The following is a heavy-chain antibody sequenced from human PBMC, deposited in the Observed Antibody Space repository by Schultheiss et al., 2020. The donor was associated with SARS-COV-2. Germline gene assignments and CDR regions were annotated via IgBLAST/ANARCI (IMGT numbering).Heavy chain of an antibody. D-gene: IGHD3-22*01. Sequence: GGSLRLSCAASGFTFSNAWMSWVRQAPGKGLEWVGRIKSKTDGGTTDYAAPVKGRFTISRDDSKNTLYLQMNSLKTEDTAVYYCTSEYYYDSSLPYYYYYYGMDVWGQGTTVTVS. CDR2: IKSKTDGGTT. CDR3: TSEYYYDSSLPYYYYYYGMDV. V-gene: IGHV3-15*01. J-gene: IGHJ6*02. CDR1: GFTFSNAW.